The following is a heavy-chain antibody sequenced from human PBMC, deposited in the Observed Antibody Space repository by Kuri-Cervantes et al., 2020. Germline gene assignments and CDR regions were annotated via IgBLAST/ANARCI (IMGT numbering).Heavy chain of an antibody. CDR2: IYTSGST. CDR3: ARADYYYYMDV. J-gene: IGHJ6*03. V-gene: IGHV4-4*08. Sequence: SETLSLTCTVSGGSISSYYWSWIRQPPGKGLEWIGYIYTSGSTNYNPSLKSRVTISVDKSKNQFSLKLSSVTAADTAVYYCARADYYYYMDVWGKGTTVTVSS. CDR1: GGSISSYY. D-gene: IGHD6-19*01.